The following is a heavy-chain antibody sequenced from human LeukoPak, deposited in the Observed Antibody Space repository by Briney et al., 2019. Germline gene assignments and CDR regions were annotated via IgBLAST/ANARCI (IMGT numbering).Heavy chain of an antibody. V-gene: IGHV3-43*02. J-gene: IGHJ6*02. CDR3: AKSAAGIYYYYYYGVDV. D-gene: IGHD6-13*01. CDR1: GFTFDDYA. CDR2: ISGDGGST. Sequence: PGGSLRLSCAASGFTFDDYAMHWVRQAPGKGLEWVSLISGDGGSTYYADSVKGRFTISRDNSKNSLYLQMNSLRTEDTALYYCAKSAAGIYYYYYYGVDVWGQGTTVTVSS.